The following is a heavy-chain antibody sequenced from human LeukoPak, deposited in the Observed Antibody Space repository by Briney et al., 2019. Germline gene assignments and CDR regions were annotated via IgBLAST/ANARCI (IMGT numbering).Heavy chain of an antibody. J-gene: IGHJ4*02. V-gene: IGHV3-48*04. Sequence: PGGSLRLSCAASGFTFSSYSMNWVRQAPGKGLEWVSYISSSSTIYYADSVKGRFTISRDNAKNSLYLQMNSLRAEDTAVYYCAAGRYSGYYDYWGQGTLVTVSS. CDR2: ISSSSTI. CDR1: GFTFSSYS. CDR3: AAGRYSGYYDY. D-gene: IGHD3-22*01.